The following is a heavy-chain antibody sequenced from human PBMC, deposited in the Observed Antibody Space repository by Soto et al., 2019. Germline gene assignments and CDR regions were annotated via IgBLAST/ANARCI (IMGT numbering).Heavy chain of an antibody. CDR1: GYTFTGYY. CDR2: INPNSGGT. V-gene: IGHV1-2*04. Sequence: GASVKVSCKASGYTFTGYYMHWVRQAPGQGLEWMGWINPNSGGTNYAQKFQGWVTMTRDTSISTAYMELSSLRSEDTAVYYCARELLWFGELPHNQASYYYGMDVWGQGTTVTVSS. CDR3: ARELLWFGELPHNQASYYYGMDV. D-gene: IGHD3-10*01. J-gene: IGHJ6*02.